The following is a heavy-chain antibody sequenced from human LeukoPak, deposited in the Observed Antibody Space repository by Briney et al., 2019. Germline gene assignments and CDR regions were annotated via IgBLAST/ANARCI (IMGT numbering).Heavy chain of an antibody. Sequence: SETLSLTCTVSGGSISSYYWSWIRQPPGKGLEWIGYIYYGGSTNYNPSLQSRVTISVDTSKNQFSLKLSSVTAADTAVYYCARATYSSGWGTSDYWGQGTLVTVSS. CDR1: GGSISSYY. CDR3: ARATYSSGWGTSDY. CDR2: IYYGGST. D-gene: IGHD6-19*01. J-gene: IGHJ4*02. V-gene: IGHV4-59*01.